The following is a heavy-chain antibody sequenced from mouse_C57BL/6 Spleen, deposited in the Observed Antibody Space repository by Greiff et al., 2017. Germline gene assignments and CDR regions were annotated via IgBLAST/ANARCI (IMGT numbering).Heavy chain of an antibody. CDR2: IDPEDGET. CDR3: ARTVGGSSYPAWFAY. CDR1: GFNIKDYY. V-gene: IGHV14-2*01. J-gene: IGHJ3*01. D-gene: IGHD1-1*01. Sequence: VQLQQSGAELVKPGASVKLSCTASGFNIKDYYMHWVKQRTEQGLEWIGRIDPEDGETKYAPKFQGKATITADTSTNTAYLQLSSLTSDDTAVSYSARTVGGSSYPAWFAYWGQGTLVTVSA.